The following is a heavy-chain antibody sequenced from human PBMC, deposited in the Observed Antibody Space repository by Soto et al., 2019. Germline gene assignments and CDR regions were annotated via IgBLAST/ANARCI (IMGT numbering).Heavy chain of an antibody. D-gene: IGHD3-16*02. CDR3: AHRTVISLSAYFDY. Sequence: QITLKESGPTLVKPTQTLTLTCTFSGFSLSTGRKGVGWIRQPPGKALEWLALIYWDDDKRYSPSLKSRLTLTKDTPKNQVVLTITNMDPVDTATYYCAHRTVISLSAYFDYWGQGTLVTVSS. CDR1: GFSLSTGRKG. V-gene: IGHV2-5*02. J-gene: IGHJ4*02. CDR2: IYWDDDK.